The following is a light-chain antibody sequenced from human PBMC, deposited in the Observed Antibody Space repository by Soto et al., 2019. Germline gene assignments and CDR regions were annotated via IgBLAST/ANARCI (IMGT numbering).Light chain of an antibody. V-gene: IGLV2-14*03. J-gene: IGLJ1*01. CDR1: HNDIGTYDY. CDR3: SSFTSNRIYV. Sequence: QSALAPPPSVSGSPGQSITISCTGNHNDIGTYDYVSWYQQHPGRAPRLLIYGVTTRPSGISDRFSASKSGLTASLTISGLQPEDEADYYCSSFTSNRIYVFGPGTKVTVL. CDR2: GVT.